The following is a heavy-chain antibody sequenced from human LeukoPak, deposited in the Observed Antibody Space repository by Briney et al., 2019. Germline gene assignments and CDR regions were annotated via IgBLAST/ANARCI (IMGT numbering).Heavy chain of an antibody. CDR1: GFTFDDYG. J-gene: IGHJ3*02. CDR3: ARAFRGYLNSNAFDI. Sequence: PGGSLRLSCAASGFTFDDYGMSWVRQAPGKGLEWVSGINWNGGSTGYADSVKGRFTISRDNAKNSLYLQMNSLRAEDTALYYCARAFRGYLNSNAFDIWGQGTMVTVSS. V-gene: IGHV3-20*04. CDR2: INWNGGST. D-gene: IGHD3-22*01.